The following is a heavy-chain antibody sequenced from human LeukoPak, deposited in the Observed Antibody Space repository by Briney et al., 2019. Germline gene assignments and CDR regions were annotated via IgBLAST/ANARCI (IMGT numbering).Heavy chain of an antibody. J-gene: IGHJ3*02. CDR3: AREHYYDSSGYWEAFDI. CDR1: GGSISSYY. V-gene: IGHV4-59*01. CDR2: IYYSGST. D-gene: IGHD3-22*01. Sequence: SETLSLTCTVSGGSISSYYWSWIRQPPGKGLEWIGYIYYSGSTNYNPSLKSRVTISVDTSKNQFSLKLSSVTAADTAVYYCAREHYYDSSGYWEAFDIWGQGTMVTVSS.